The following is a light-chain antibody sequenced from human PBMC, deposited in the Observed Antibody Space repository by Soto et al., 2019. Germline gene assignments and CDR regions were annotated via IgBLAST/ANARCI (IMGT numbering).Light chain of an antibody. Sequence: QSALTQPRSVSGSPGQSVTISCTGTSSDVGRYNYVSWYQHHPGKAPKLMVYDVSKRPSGVPDRFSGSKSGNTASLTMSGLQAEDEADYYSCSYAGTSYVFGAGTKVTVL. V-gene: IGLV2-11*01. CDR2: DVS. CDR1: SSDVGRYNY. J-gene: IGLJ1*01. CDR3: CSYAGTSYV.